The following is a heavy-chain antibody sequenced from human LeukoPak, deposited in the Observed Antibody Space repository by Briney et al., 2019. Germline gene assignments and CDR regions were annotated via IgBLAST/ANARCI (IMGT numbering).Heavy chain of an antibody. CDR1: GLTFTTYW. J-gene: IGHJ4*02. Sequence: GGSLRLSCAASGLTFTTYWMSWVRQAPGKGLEWVADINGDGSETYYVDSFKGRFTISRDNAKNSLYLQIHSLRVEDTAVYYCARENWTKDYWGQGTLVTVSS. V-gene: IGHV3-7*01. CDR2: INGDGSET. D-gene: IGHD1-1*01. CDR3: ARENWTKDY.